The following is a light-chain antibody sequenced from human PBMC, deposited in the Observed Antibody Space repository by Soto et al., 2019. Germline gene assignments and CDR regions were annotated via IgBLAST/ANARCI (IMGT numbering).Light chain of an antibody. J-gene: IGKJ5*01. CDR1: QSLLYNNTYNY. CDR3: MQALQSLT. V-gene: IGKV2-28*01. CDR2: FGS. Sequence: EIVMTQSPLTLPFTPGYPSSISCISSQSLLYNNTYNYLDWYVQKPGQSPQLLIYFGSNRAPGVPDRFSGSGSGTDFTLKINRVEAEDVGTYYCMQALQSLTFGQGTRLEIK.